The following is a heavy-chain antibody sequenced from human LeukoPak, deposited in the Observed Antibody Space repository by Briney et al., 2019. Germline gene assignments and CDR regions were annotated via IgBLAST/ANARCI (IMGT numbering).Heavy chain of an antibody. J-gene: IGHJ4*02. D-gene: IGHD1-1*01. CDR3: ARVDPYNLGQLDH. CDR1: GNTFTGHY. V-gene: IGHV1-2*02. Sequence: ASVKVSCKAYGNTFTGHYIHRVRQAPGQGLEWMGWINPNSGGTNYAQKFQGRVTMTRDTSISTAYMQLSRLRFDDTAVYYCARVDPYNLGQLDHWGQGTLVTVSS. CDR2: INPNSGGT.